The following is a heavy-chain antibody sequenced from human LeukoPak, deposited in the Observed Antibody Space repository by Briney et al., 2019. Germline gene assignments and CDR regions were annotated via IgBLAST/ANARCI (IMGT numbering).Heavy chain of an antibody. Sequence: GGSLRLSCAASGFIFSNHGMHWVRQAPGKGLEWVANIKPDGSEKYYVDSVKGRFTISRDNAKNSLYLQMNSLRAEDTAVYYCARYSGSYEVNYYYYYGMDVWGQGTTVTVSS. V-gene: IGHV3-7*03. D-gene: IGHD1-26*01. CDR3: ARYSGSYEVNYYYYYGMDV. CDR2: IKPDGSEK. CDR1: GFIFSNHG. J-gene: IGHJ6*02.